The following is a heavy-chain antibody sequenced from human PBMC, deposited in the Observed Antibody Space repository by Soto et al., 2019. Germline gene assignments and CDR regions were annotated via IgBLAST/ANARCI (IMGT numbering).Heavy chain of an antibody. D-gene: IGHD1-26*01. CDR1: GFTFSDYY. CDR3: ARDPSLQIGSYGIDY. CDR2: ISSRGSDT. V-gene: IGHV3-11*05. Sequence: QVQLVESGGGLVRPGGSLRVSCAASGFTFSDYYMSWVRQAPGKGLEWISYISSRGSDTNYADSVKGRFTISRDNAKNSLYLQMNSLRAEDTAVYYCARDPSLQIGSYGIDYWGQGALVTVSS. J-gene: IGHJ4*02.